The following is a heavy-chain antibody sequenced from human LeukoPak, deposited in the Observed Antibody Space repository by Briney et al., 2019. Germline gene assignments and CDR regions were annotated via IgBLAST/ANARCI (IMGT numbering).Heavy chain of an antibody. CDR1: GFTFNNYW. V-gene: IGHV3-74*03. CDR3: ARGYSRSWFDP. D-gene: IGHD1-14*01. Sequence: GSRRLSCAASGFTFNNYWMHWVRQAPGKGLVWVSRINTDGSITTYADSVEGRFSGSRDNAKNTLYLQMNSLRVEDTGVYYCARGYSRSWFDPWGQGTRVTVSS. J-gene: IGHJ5*02. CDR2: INTDGSIT.